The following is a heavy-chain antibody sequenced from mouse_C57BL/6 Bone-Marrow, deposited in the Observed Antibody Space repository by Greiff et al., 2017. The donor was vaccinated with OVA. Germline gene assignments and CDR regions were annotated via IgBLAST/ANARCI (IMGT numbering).Heavy chain of an antibody. D-gene: IGHD1-1*01. CDR3: VRTFDYYGSNYAMDY. J-gene: IGHJ4*01. CDR2: IRSKSSNYAT. V-gene: IGHV10-3*01. CDR1: GFTFNTYA. Sequence: EVHLVESGGGLVQPKGSLKLSCAASGFTFNTYAMHWVRQAPGKGLEWVARIRSKSSNYATYYADSVKDRFTISSDDSQSMLYLQMNNLKTEDTAMYYCVRTFDYYGSNYAMDYWGQGTSVTVSS.